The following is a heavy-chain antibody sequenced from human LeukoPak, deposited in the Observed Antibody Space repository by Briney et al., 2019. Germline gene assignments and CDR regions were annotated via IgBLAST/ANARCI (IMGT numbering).Heavy chain of an antibody. CDR1: GFTFRNYD. CDR3: SKGRWGDT. CDR2: VSGSGGNT. J-gene: IGHJ4*02. V-gene: IGHV3-23*01. D-gene: IGHD3-16*01. Sequence: GGSLRPSCAASGFTFRNYDMDWVRRAPGKGLECVSTVSGSGGNTYYADSVKGRFTISRDNSKNLVYLQMNSLRGDDTAIYYCSKGRWGDTWGQGTLVTVSS.